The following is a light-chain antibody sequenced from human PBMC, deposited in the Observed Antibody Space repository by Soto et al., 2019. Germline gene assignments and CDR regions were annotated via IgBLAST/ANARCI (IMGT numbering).Light chain of an antibody. Sequence: EIVMTQSPATLSESPGDRATLSCRASQSVSSDLAWYQQKPGQAPRLLIYGASTRATGIPARFIGSGSATEFTLTISSLQSGDFAVYYCQQYNNWPLTFGGGTKVEIK. CDR2: GAS. V-gene: IGKV3-15*01. J-gene: IGKJ4*01. CDR1: QSVSSD. CDR3: QQYNNWPLT.